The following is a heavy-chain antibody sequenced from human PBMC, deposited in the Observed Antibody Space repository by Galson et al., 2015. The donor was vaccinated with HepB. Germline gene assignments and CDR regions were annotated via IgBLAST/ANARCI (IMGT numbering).Heavy chain of an antibody. D-gene: IGHD6-13*01. CDR1: GFTFSTFS. CDR3: ARDSSWSFDY. CDR2: ISSSSSNE. Sequence: SLRLSCAASGFTFSTFSMNWFRQAPGKGLEWVSYISSSSSNEYYADSVKGRFTISRDNAKNSLYLQMNSLRAEDTAVYYCARDSSWSFDYWGQGTLVTVSS. V-gene: IGHV3-48*01. J-gene: IGHJ4*02.